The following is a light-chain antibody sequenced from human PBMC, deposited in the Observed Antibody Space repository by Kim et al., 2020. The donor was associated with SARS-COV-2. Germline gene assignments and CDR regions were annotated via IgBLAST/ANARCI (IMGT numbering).Light chain of an antibody. V-gene: IGLV6-57*03. Sequence: KTVTISCTRSSSSIASTYVQWYQQRPGSAPTTVIYEDNQRPSGVPDRFSGSIDSSSNSASLTISGLKTEDEADYYCQSYDSSNPWVFGGGTQLTVL. CDR1: SSSIASTY. J-gene: IGLJ3*02. CDR2: EDN. CDR3: QSYDSSNPWV.